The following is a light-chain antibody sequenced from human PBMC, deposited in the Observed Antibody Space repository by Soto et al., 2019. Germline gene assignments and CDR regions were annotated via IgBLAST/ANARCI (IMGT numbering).Light chain of an antibody. CDR3: QQYNTYGT. Sequence: DIQMTQSPSTLSASVGDRVTITCRASQSISNWLAWYQQKPGKAPKVLIYDASSLESGVPSRFSGSGSGTEFTLTISSLQPDDFATYYCQQYNTYGTFGQGTEVEIK. CDR2: DAS. CDR1: QSISNW. J-gene: IGKJ1*01. V-gene: IGKV1-5*01.